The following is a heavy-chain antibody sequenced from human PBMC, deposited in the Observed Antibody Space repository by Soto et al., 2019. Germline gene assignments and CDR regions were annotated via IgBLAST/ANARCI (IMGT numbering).Heavy chain of an antibody. CDR2: IYPGDSDT. CDR1: GYSFTSYW. V-gene: IGHV5-51*01. D-gene: IGHD3-22*01. Sequence: GESVKISCKGSGYSFTSYWIGWVRQMPGKGLEWMGIIYPGDSDTRYSPSFQGQVTISADKSISTAYLQWSSLKASDTAMYYCARSRYYYDSSGYYYDHALDIWGQGTMVTVSS. J-gene: IGHJ3*02. CDR3: ARSRYYYDSSGYYYDHALDI.